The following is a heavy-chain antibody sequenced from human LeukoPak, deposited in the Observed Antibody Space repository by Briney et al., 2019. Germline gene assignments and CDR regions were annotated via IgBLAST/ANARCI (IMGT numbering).Heavy chain of an antibody. D-gene: IGHD4-17*01. CDR3: ARHGRHGDYSY. CDR2: IHYTGTT. CDR1: GGSISSGSDYF. V-gene: IGHV4-39*01. Sequence: SETLSLTCTVSGGSISSGSDYFWDWLRQPPGKGLEWIGDIHYTGTTDYNPSLKSRVTISVDTSRNQCTLKLTSVTATDAAVYYCARHGRHGDYSYWGQGTLVTVSS. J-gene: IGHJ4*02.